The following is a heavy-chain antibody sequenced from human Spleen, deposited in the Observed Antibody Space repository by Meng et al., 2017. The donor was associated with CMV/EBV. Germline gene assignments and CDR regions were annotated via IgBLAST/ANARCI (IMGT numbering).Heavy chain of an antibody. CDR2: IYYSGST. Sequence: ESLKISCTVSGGSISSSSYYWGWIRQPPGKGLEWIGSIYYSGSTYYNPSLKSRVTISVDTSKNQFSLKLSSVTAADTAVYYCARAQIAAAGEGRKSRYFQHWGQGTLVTVSS. V-gene: IGHV4-39*07. CDR3: ARAQIAAAGEGRKSRYFQH. J-gene: IGHJ1*01. D-gene: IGHD6-13*01. CDR1: GGSISSSSYY.